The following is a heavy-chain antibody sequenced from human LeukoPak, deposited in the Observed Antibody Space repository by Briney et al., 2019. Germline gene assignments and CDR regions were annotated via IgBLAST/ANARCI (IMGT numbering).Heavy chain of an antibody. J-gene: IGHJ3*01. CDR1: GFTVNTYS. V-gene: IGHV3-21*01. Sequence: GGSLRLSRPASGFTVNTYSLYCVRQAPGKGLEWVSSISRTSTFIYYADSLKGRFTISRDNAKNSLHLQMNSLRAEDTAIYYCATGMSVPVASFAFDFWGKGTVVTVSS. D-gene: IGHD2-2*01. CDR3: ATGMSVPVASFAFDF. CDR2: ISRTSTFI.